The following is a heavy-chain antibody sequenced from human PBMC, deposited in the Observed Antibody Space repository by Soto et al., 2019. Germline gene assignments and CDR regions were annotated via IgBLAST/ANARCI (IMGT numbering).Heavy chain of an antibody. CDR3: ARGHCGGDCYSSWFDP. D-gene: IGHD2-21*02. V-gene: IGHV1-18*01. Sequence: ASVKVSCKASGYTFTSYGISWVRQAPGQGLEWMGWISAYNGNTNYAQKLQGRVTMTTDTSTSTAYMELRSLRSDDTAVYYCARGHCGGDCYSSWFDPWGQGTLVTAPQ. CDR2: ISAYNGNT. CDR1: GYTFTSYG. J-gene: IGHJ5*02.